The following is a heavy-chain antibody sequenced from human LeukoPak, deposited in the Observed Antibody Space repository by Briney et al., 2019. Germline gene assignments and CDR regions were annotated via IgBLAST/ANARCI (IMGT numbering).Heavy chain of an antibody. J-gene: IGHJ6*03. CDR1: GFTFSSYS. D-gene: IGHD4-17*01. Sequence: GGSLRLSCAASGFTFSSYSMNWVRQAPGQGLEWVSSISSSSSYIYYADSVKGRFTISRDNAKNSLYLQMNSLRAEDTAVYYCARLTTVHPYYYYYYMDVWGKGTTVTVSS. CDR3: ARLTTVHPYYYYYYMDV. V-gene: IGHV3-21*01. CDR2: ISSSSSYI.